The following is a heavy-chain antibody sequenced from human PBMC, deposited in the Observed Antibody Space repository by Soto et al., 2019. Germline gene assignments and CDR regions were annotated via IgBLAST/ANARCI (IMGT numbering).Heavy chain of an antibody. CDR2: VIGGGDIT. Sequence: EVQLLESGGGLEQPGGSLRLSCAASEFTFSSYSMIWVRQAPGKGLEWVSGVIGGGDITYYAESVKGRFTISRDNSKNTLYLQMNSLRAEDTAVFYCARGHFGVTMDVWGQGTTVTVSS. V-gene: IGHV3-23*01. J-gene: IGHJ6*02. CDR3: ARGHFGVTMDV. D-gene: IGHD3-3*01. CDR1: EFTFSSYS.